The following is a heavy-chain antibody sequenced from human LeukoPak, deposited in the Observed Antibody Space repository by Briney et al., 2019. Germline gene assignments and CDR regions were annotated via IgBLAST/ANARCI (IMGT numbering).Heavy chain of an antibody. J-gene: IGHJ3*01. CDR2: IYSGDSDT. Sequence: SLKISCNGPAFGSTSVSTGCTLQMPGKGLEWMGIIYSGDSDTRYSPSFQGQVTISADRSISTVYLQWSSLKASDTALYYCVREDNPGNAVVYCGQGTMVTVSS. V-gene: IGHV5-51*01. CDR1: AFGSTSVS. D-gene: IGHD2-8*01. CDR3: VREDNPGNAVVY.